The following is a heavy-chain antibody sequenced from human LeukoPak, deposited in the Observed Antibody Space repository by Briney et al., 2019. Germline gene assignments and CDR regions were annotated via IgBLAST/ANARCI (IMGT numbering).Heavy chain of an antibody. V-gene: IGHV3-21*01. J-gene: IGHJ4*02. CDR1: GFTFSSYS. CDR2: ISSSSSYI. Sequence: GGSLRLSCAASGFTFSSYSMNWVRQAPGKGLEWVSSISSSSSYIYYADSVKGRFTISRDNDKNSLYLQMNSLRAEDTAVYYCARDQLTRYSSGWYWWGQGTLVTVSS. D-gene: IGHD6-19*01. CDR3: ARDQLTRYSSGWYW.